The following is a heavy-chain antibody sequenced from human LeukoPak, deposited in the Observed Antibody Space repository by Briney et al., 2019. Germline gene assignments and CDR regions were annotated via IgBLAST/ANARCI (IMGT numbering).Heavy chain of an antibody. CDR2: ITPDGRDT. Sequence: PGGSLRLSCAASGFTFSSYWMHWVRQAPGKGLVWVSRITPDGRDTSYADSVEGRFTISRDNAKNTLYLQMNSLRAEDTAVYYCARDREGYNFWGQGTQVTVSS. J-gene: IGHJ4*02. D-gene: IGHD5-24*01. CDR3: ARDREGYNF. V-gene: IGHV3-74*01. CDR1: GFTFSSYW.